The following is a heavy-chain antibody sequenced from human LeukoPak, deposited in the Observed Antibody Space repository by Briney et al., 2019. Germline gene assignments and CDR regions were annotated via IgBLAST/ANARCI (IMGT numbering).Heavy chain of an antibody. D-gene: IGHD2-15*01. CDR3: ARVRGYCSGGSCYWDY. V-gene: IGHV3-48*03. CDR1: GFTFSSYE. CDR2: ISSSGSTI. J-gene: IGHJ4*02. Sequence: GGSLRLSCAASGFTFSSYETNWVRQAPGKGLEWVSYISSSGSTIYYADSVKGRFTISRDNAKNSLYLQMNSLRAEDTAVYYCARVRGYCSGGSCYWDYWGQGTLVTVSS.